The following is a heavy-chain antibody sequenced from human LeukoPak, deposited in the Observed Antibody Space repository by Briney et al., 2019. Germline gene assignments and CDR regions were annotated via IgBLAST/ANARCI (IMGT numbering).Heavy chain of an antibody. CDR2: INSGGTTV. CDR3: ARTLSAASPFDY. Sequence: PGGSLRLSCAASGFIFGTFEMNWVRQAPGKRPEWLSYINSGGTTVYYADSMKGRFTISRDNAKNSLYLQMNSLRDEDTAVYYCARTLSAASPFDYWGQGTLVTVSS. V-gene: IGHV3-48*03. D-gene: IGHD2-2*01. J-gene: IGHJ4*02. CDR1: GFIFGTFE.